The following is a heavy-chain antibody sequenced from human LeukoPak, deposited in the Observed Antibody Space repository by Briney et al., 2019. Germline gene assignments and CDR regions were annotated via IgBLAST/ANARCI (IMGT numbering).Heavy chain of an antibody. CDR1: RFTFSRYA. Sequence: GGSLRLSCAASRFTFSRYAMSWVRKGPGKGLEWVSALSGSGDSTYYADSVKGRFTISRDNSKNTLYLQMSSLRAEDTAVYYCAFKGAAGLYWGQGTLVTVSS. V-gene: IGHV3-23*01. D-gene: IGHD4/OR15-4a*01. CDR3: AFKGAAGLY. J-gene: IGHJ4*02. CDR2: LSGSGDST.